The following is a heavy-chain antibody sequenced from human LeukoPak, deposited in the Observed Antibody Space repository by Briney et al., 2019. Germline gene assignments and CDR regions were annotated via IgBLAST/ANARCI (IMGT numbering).Heavy chain of an antibody. V-gene: IGHV1-8*01. CDR2: MNPNSGNT. CDR1: GYTFTSYD. D-gene: IGHD6-13*01. Sequence: ASVKVSCKASGYTFTSYDINWVRQATGQGPEWMGWMNPNSGNTGYAQKFQRSVTMTRHTSISTAYMELSSLRSQDPAVYYCARGRSSWYAFDIWGQGTTVTVSS. J-gene: IGHJ3*02. CDR3: ARGRSSWYAFDI.